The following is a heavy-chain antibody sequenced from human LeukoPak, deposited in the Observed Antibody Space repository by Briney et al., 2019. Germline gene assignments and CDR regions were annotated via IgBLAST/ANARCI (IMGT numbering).Heavy chain of an antibody. V-gene: IGHV3-11*01. Sequence: GGSLRLSCAASGFTFSDYYMSWIRQAPGKGLEWVSYISSSGSTIYYADSVKGRFTISRDNSKNTLYLQMNSLRAEDTAVYYCAKDLLDGSGPYAFDIWGQGTMVTVSS. CDR1: GFTFSDYY. J-gene: IGHJ3*02. CDR3: AKDLLDGSGPYAFDI. D-gene: IGHD3-10*01. CDR2: ISSSGSTI.